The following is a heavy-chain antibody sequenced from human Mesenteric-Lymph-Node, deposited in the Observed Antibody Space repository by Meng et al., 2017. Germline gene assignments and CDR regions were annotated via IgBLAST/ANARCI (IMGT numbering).Heavy chain of an antibody. Sequence: EVQLVESGGGLVQPGGSLRLSCAASGFTISRHWMHWVRQAPGKGLVWVSRINSDGRTTNYADSVKGRFTISRDNAKNTLYLQMNSLRAEDTAVYFCTGFSGPFDYWGQGTLVTVSS. CDR1: GFTISRHW. J-gene: IGHJ4*02. V-gene: IGHV3-74*01. CDR2: INSDGRTT. D-gene: IGHD6-19*01. CDR3: TGFSGPFDY.